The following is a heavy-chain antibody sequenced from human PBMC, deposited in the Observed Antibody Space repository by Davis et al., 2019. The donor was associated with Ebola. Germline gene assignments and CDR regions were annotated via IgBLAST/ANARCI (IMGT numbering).Heavy chain of an antibody. V-gene: IGHV1-69*13. J-gene: IGHJ6*02. CDR2: IIPIFGTA. CDR1: GGTFSSYA. Sequence: SVKVSCKASGGTFSSYAISWVRQAPGQGLEWMGGIIPIFGTANYAQKFQGRVTITADESTSTAYMELSSLRSEDTAVYYCARDSVVVVAATRHYYGMDVWGQGTTVTVSS. CDR3: ARDSVVVVAATRHYYGMDV. D-gene: IGHD2-15*01.